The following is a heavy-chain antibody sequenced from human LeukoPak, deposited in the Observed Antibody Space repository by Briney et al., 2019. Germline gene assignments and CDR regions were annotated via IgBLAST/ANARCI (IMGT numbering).Heavy chain of an antibody. CDR1: GGSISSYY. V-gene: IGHV4-59*01. D-gene: IGHD3-10*01. Sequence: SETLSLTCTVSGGSISSYYWSWIRQPPGKGLEWIGYIYYSGSTNYNPSLKSRVTISVDTSKNQFSLKLRSVTAADTAVYYCARDQGTGSGRYYYYYMDVWGKGTTVTISS. CDR2: IYYSGST. CDR3: ARDQGTGSGRYYYYYMDV. J-gene: IGHJ6*03.